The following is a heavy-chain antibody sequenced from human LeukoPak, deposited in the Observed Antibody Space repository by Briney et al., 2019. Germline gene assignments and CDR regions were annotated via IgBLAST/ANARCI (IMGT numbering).Heavy chain of an antibody. CDR2: IYTSGST. D-gene: IGHD1-1*01. CDR3: ARDNDNNSLFDF. Sequence: SETLSLTCTVSGGSISSYYWSWIRQPAGKGLEWIGRIYTSGSTNYNPSLKSRVTISVDTSKNQFSLKLTSVTAADTAVYYCARDNDNNSLFDFWGQGTLVTVSS. J-gene: IGHJ4*02. CDR1: GGSISSYY. V-gene: IGHV4-4*07.